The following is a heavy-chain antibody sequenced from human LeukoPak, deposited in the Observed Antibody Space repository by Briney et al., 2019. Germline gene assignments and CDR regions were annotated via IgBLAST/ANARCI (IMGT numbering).Heavy chain of an antibody. CDR3: ANLYMRSNYSLYYYYGMDV. CDR1: GFTFSSYA. V-gene: IGHV3-23*01. D-gene: IGHD4-11*01. J-gene: IGHJ6*02. Sequence: PGGSLRLSCAASGFTFSSYAMSWVRQAPGKGLEWVSAISGSGGSTYYADSVKGRFTISRDNSKNTLYLQMNSLRAEDTAVYYCANLYMRSNYSLYYYYGMDVWGQGTTVTVSS. CDR2: ISGSGGST.